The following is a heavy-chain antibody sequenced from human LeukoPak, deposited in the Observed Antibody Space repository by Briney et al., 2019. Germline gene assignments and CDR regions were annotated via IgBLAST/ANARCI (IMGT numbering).Heavy chain of an antibody. Sequence: GGSLRLSCAASGFTFTSYWMTWVRQSPGKGLEWVANINKHGGEKYYVDSVRGRFSISRDNANNSLHLQLNDLGADDTAVYYCGRLADYSDYVDYWGQGTLVTVSS. CDR2: INKHGGEK. J-gene: IGHJ4*02. D-gene: IGHD3-16*01. V-gene: IGHV3-7*03. CDR3: GRLADYSDYVDY. CDR1: GFTFTSYW.